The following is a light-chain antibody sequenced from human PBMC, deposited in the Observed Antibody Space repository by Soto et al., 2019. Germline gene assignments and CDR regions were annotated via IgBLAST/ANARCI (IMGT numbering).Light chain of an antibody. V-gene: IGKV1-5*03. J-gene: IGKJ1*01. Sequence: DIQMTQSPSTLSASVGDRVTITCRASQNINTWLSWYHQTPGEPPKLLIFKVSRLQSGVPSRFSGGGSATRFTLTISGLQPDDFGTYYCMQSSNYVWTFGQGTKVEVK. CDR1: QNINTW. CDR2: KVS. CDR3: MQSSNYVWT.